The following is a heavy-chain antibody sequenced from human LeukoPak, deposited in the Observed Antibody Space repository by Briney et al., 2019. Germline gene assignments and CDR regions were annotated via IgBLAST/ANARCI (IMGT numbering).Heavy chain of an antibody. CDR2: ISSSSSYI. V-gene: IGHV3-21*01. Sequence: PGRSLRLSCAASGFTFSSYSMNWVRQAPGKGLEWVSSISSSSSYIYYAGSVKGRFTISRDNAKNSLYLQMNSLRAEDTAVYYCARRSNPGSVCDYWGQGTLVTVSS. CDR1: GFTFSSYS. D-gene: IGHD2-15*01. J-gene: IGHJ4*02. CDR3: ARRSNPGSVCDY.